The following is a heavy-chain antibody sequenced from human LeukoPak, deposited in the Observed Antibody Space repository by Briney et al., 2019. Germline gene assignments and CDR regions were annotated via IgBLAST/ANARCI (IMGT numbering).Heavy chain of an antibody. CDR2: IGSAGDT. CDR1: GITLSGYG. V-gene: IGHV3-13*04. CDR3: VRGIGNYYDSGASDC. D-gene: IGHD3-10*01. J-gene: IGHJ4*02. Sequence: GGSLRLSCAASGITLSGYGMHWVRQSTGKGLEWVSGIGSAGDTYYAGSVKGRFTISREDAKKSLYLQMNSLRAGDTAVYYCVRGIGNYYDSGASDCWGQGTRVTVAP.